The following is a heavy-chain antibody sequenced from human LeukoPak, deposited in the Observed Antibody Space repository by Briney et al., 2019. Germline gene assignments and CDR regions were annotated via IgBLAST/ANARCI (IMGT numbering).Heavy chain of an antibody. CDR1: GFTFSNYW. Sequence: GGSLRLSCAASGFTFSNYWMSWVRQAPGTGLEWVANIKQDGSEKFYVDSVKGRFTISRDNSKNTLYLQMNSLRAEDTAVYYCAKDGMVRGAPGGQGTLVTVSS. D-gene: IGHD3-10*01. V-gene: IGHV3-7*03. CDR2: IKQDGSEK. J-gene: IGHJ5*02. CDR3: AKDGMVRGAP.